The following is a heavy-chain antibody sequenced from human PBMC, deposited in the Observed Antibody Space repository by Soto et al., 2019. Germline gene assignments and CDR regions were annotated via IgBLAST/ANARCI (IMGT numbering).Heavy chain of an antibody. J-gene: IGHJ1*01. CDR1: GGTFSSYA. CDR2: IIPIFGTA. Sequence: ASVKVSCKASGGTFSSYAISWVRQAPGQGLEWMGGIIPIFGTANYAQKFQGRVTITADESTSTAYMELSSLRSEDTAVYYCARARADYARGYFQHWGQGTLVTVSS. D-gene: IGHD4-17*01. CDR3: ARARADYARGYFQH. V-gene: IGHV1-69*13.